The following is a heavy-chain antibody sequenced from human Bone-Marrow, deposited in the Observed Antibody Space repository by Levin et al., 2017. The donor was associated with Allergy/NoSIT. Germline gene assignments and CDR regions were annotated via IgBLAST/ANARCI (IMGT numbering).Heavy chain of an antibody. V-gene: IGHV3-74*01. J-gene: IGHJ4*02. CDR2: IKNDGSIT. CDR1: GFTFSNDW. CDR3: ARGRIDHGVLDY. D-gene: IGHD4-17*01. Sequence: GESLKISCAASGFTFSNDWMHWVRQAPGKGLVWVSRIKNDGSITTYADSVKGRFTISRDNAKNTLYLQMNSLRADDTAVYYCARGRIDHGVLDYWGQGTLLTVSS.